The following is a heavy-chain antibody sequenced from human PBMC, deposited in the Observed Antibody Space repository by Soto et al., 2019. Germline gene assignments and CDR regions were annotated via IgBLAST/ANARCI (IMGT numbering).Heavy chain of an antibody. J-gene: IGHJ6*02. V-gene: IGHV1-69*02. CDR2: IIPILGIP. CDR1: GGTFSSYT. CDR3: ARFFGSYGMDG. Sequence: QVQLVQSGAEVKKPGSSVKVSCKASGGTFSSYTISWVRQAPGQGLEWMGRIIPILGIPNYAQKFQGRVTITADKSTSTAYMELSSMRSDDTAVYYCARFFGSYGMDGWGQGTTVTFSS. D-gene: IGHD3-10*01.